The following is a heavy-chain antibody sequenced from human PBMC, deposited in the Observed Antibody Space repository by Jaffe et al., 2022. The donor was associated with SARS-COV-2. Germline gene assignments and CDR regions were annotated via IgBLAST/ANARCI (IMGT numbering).Heavy chain of an antibody. D-gene: IGHD2-15*01. CDR3: AREGLSGGQLLRYYYYGMDV. J-gene: IGHJ6*02. CDR1: GFTFSSYS. CDR2: ISSSSSYI. Sequence: EVQLVESGGGLVKPGGSLRLSCAASGFTFSSYSMNWVRQAPGKGLEWVSSISSSSSYIYYADSVKGRFTISRDNAKNSLYLQMNSLRAEDTAVYYCAREGLSGGQLLRYYYYGMDVWGQGTTVTVSS. V-gene: IGHV3-21*01.